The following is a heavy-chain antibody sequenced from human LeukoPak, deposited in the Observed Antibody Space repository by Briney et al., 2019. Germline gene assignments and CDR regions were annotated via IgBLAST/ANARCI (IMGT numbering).Heavy chain of an antibody. V-gene: IGHV3-53*01. Sequence: GGSLRLSCAVSGFTVSSNYMSWARQAPGKGLEWVSVIYGGVSTSYADSVKGRFTISRDNSKNTLYLQMNSLRAEDTALYYCAREMYCSGGSCYGDAFDIWGQGTMVTVSS. CDR1: GFTVSSNY. CDR3: AREMYCSGGSCYGDAFDI. J-gene: IGHJ3*02. D-gene: IGHD2-15*01. CDR2: IYGGVST.